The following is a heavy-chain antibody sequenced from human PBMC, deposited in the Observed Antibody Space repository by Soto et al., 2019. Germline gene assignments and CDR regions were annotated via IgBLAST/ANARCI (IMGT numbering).Heavy chain of an antibody. D-gene: IGHD1-26*01. J-gene: IGHJ6*02. CDR2: ISASGGIT. V-gene: IGHV3-23*01. CDR3: AKVIVPLGYYTLDV. Sequence: EVQLLESGGGLIQPGGSLRLSCAASGFTFSSFAMTWVRQAPGKGLEWVSAISASGGITYYADSVKGRFTISRDNSKNTLYLQMNSLSAEDTAVYYCAKVIVPLGYYTLDVWGQGTTVTVSS. CDR1: GFTFSSFA.